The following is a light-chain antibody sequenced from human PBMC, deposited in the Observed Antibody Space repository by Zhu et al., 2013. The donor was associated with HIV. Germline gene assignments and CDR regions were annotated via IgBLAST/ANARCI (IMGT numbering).Light chain of an antibody. CDR2: MVS. CDR3: MQATQFPHS. CDR1: QSLVHSDGNTY. V-gene: IGKV2-30*02. Sequence: DVVMTQSPLSLPVTLGQPATISCRSSQSLVHSDGNTYLTWFQQRPGQSPRRLIYMVSIRDSGVPDRFSGSGSGTDFTLIISRVETEDVGVYYCMQATQFPHSFGQGTKLEIK. J-gene: IGKJ2*03.